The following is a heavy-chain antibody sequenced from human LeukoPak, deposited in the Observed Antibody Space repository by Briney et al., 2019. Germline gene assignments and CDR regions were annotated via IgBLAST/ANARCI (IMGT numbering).Heavy chain of an antibody. Sequence: PGGSLRLSCAASGFTFSSYAMSWVRQAPGKGLEWVSAISGSGGSTYYADSVKGRFTISRDNSKNTLFLQMNSLRAEDTAVYYCAREGGIGGSSTFDYWGQGTLVTVSS. V-gene: IGHV3-23*01. CDR1: GFTFSSYA. CDR2: ISGSGGST. CDR3: AREGGIGGSSTFDY. J-gene: IGHJ4*02. D-gene: IGHD6-13*01.